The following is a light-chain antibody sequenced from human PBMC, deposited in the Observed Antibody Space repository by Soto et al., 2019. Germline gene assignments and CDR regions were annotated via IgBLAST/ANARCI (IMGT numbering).Light chain of an antibody. J-gene: IGKJ1*01. Sequence: EIVLTQSPGTLSLSPGERATLSCRASQSVSSNLAWYQQKPGQAPRLLIYGASTRATGIPARFSGSGSGTEFTLTISSLQPDDFATYYCQQYNSYSPWTFGQGTKVDI. CDR2: GAS. CDR1: QSVSSN. CDR3: QQYNSYSPWT. V-gene: IGKV3-15*01.